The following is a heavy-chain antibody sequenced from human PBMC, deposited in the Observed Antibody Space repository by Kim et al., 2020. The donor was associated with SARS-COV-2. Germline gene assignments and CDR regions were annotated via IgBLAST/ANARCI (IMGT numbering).Heavy chain of an antibody. J-gene: IGHJ6*02. CDR1: GGTFSSYA. CDR2: IIPIFGTA. D-gene: IGHD5-12*01. V-gene: IGHV1-69*13. Sequence: SVKVSCKASGGTFSSYAISWVRQAPGQGLEWMGGIIPIFGTANYAQKFQGRVTITADESTSTAYMELSSLRSEDTAVYYCARGAGGYSGYAVSAFDYYYGMDVWGQGTTVTVSS. CDR3: ARGAGGYSGYAVSAFDYYYGMDV.